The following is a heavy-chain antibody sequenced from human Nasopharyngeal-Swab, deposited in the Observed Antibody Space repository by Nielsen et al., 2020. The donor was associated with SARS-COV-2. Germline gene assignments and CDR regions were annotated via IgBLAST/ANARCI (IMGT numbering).Heavy chain of an antibody. J-gene: IGHJ6*02. V-gene: IGHV3-11*06. CDR3: ARYFTIFGVVIYYGMDV. CDR1: GFTFSDYY. CDR2: ISSSSSYT. D-gene: IGHD3-3*01. Sequence: GGSLRLSCAASGFTFSDYYMSWIRQAPGKGLEWVSYISSSSSYTNYADSVKGRFTISRDNAKNSLYLQMNSLRAEDTAVYYCARYFTIFGVVIYYGMDVWGQGTTVTVSS.